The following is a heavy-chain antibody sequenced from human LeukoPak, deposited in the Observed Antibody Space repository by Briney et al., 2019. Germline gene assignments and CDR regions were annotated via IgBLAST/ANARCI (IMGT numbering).Heavy chain of an antibody. D-gene: IGHD3-22*01. CDR3: AKALTMIVVVTLFDY. J-gene: IGHJ4*02. CDR1: GFTFSSYA. CDR2: ISGSGGST. V-gene: IGHV3-23*01. Sequence: GGSLRLSCAASGFTFSSYAMSWVRQAPGKGLEWVSAISGSGGSTYYADSVKGRFTISRDNSKNTLYLQMNSLRAEDTAVYYCAKALTMIVVVTLFDYWGQGTLVTVSS.